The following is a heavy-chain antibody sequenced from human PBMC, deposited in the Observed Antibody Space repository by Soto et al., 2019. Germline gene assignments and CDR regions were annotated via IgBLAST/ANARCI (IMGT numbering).Heavy chain of an antibody. D-gene: IGHD1-7*01. CDR1: GFTFSSYA. V-gene: IGHV3-30-3*01. CDR2: ISYDGSNK. J-gene: IGHJ4*02. CDR3: AREYGITGTTFDY. Sequence: QVQLVESGGGVVQPGRSLRLSCAASGFTFSSYAMHWVRQAPGKGLEWVAVISYDGSNKYYADSVEGRFTISRDNSKNTLYLQMNSLRAEDTAVYYCAREYGITGTTFDYWGQGTLVTVSS.